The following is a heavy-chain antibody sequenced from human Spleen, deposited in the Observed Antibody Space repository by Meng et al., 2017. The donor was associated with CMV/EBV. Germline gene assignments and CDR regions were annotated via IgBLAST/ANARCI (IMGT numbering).Heavy chain of an antibody. Sequence: LRLSCAASGFTFSNYAMSWVRQAPGKGLEWISAISFSGGSTYYADSVGGRFTISRDNSKNTLYLQMNSLRAEDTAVYYCAKGSGRPDYWGQGTLVTVSS. J-gene: IGHJ4*02. CDR2: ISFSGGST. V-gene: IGHV3-23*01. CDR3: AKGSGRPDY. CDR1: GFTFSNYA. D-gene: IGHD3-10*01.